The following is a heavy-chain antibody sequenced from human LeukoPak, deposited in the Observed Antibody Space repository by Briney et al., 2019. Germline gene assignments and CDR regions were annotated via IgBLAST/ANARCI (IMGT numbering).Heavy chain of an antibody. CDR1: GFTFSSYG. J-gene: IGHJ4*02. CDR3: ARDQGAWGYGYNFDY. CDR2: IWYDGSNK. D-gene: IGHD3-16*01. V-gene: IGHV3-33*01. Sequence: GGSLRLSCAASGFTFSSYGMHWVRQAPGKGLEWVAVIWYDGSNKYYADSVKGRFTISRDNSKNTLYLQMISLRAEDTAVYYCARDQGAWGYGYNFDYWGQGTLVTVSS.